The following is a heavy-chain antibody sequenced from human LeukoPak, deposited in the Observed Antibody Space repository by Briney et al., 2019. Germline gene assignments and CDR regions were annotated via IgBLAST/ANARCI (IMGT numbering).Heavy chain of an antibody. J-gene: IGHJ5*02. V-gene: IGHV3-33*01. CDR3: ARGRDGYYPFSFDP. CDR2: IWYDGSNK. CDR1: GFTFSSYG. D-gene: IGHD3-22*01. Sequence: GGSLRLSCAASGFTFSSYGMHWVRQAPGKGLEWVAVIWYDGSNKYYADSVKGRFTISRDNSKNTLYLQVNSLRAEDTAVYYCARGRDGYYPFSFDPWGQGTLVTVSS.